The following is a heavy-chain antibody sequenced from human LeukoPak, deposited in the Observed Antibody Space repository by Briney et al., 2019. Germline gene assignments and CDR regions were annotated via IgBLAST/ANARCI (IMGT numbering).Heavy chain of an antibody. Sequence: GRSLRLSCAASGFTFDDYAMHWVRQAPGKGLEWVSGISWNSGSIGYADSLKGRFTISRDNAKNSLYLQMNSLRAEDTALYYCAKDTVANWGFTVGWYFDLWGRGTLVIVSS. V-gene: IGHV3-9*01. D-gene: IGHD7-27*01. CDR1: GFTFDDYA. CDR3: AKDTVANWGFTVGWYFDL. CDR2: ISWNSGSI. J-gene: IGHJ2*01.